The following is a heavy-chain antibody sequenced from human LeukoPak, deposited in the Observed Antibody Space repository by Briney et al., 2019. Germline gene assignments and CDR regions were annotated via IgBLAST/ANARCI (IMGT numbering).Heavy chain of an antibody. CDR3: AKGTVTELQA. CDR1: GFTFDEYA. Sequence: GESLRLSCAASGFTFDEYAMHWVRQTPRKRLEWVGLIMFDGSGIFYADSVKGRFAISRDNFKDSLYLQIHSLRIDDTALYYCAKGTVTELQAWGQGTLVTVSS. J-gene: IGHJ5*02. V-gene: IGHV3-43*01. D-gene: IGHD1-7*01. CDR2: IMFDGSGI.